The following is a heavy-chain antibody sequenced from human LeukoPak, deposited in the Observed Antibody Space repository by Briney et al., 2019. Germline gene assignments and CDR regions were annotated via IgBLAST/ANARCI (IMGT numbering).Heavy chain of an antibody. V-gene: IGHV1-69*06. CDR1: GYTFTIYG. CDR3: AREDDTGRYMGDDAFDI. D-gene: IGHD1-26*01. Sequence: ASVKVSYKASGYTFTIYGISWVRQAPGQGLEWMGGIIPMSDTANYPQKFRGRLTITADIPTSTVYMELSSLRSEDTAVYYCAREDDTGRYMGDDAFDIWGQGTMVTVSS. J-gene: IGHJ3*02. CDR2: IIPMSDTA.